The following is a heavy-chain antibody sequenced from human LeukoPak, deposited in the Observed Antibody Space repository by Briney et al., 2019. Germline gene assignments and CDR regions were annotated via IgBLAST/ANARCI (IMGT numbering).Heavy chain of an antibody. CDR1: GFTFDDYA. D-gene: IGHD2-15*01. CDR3: AKDRSGGSFPKYGMDV. J-gene: IGHJ6*02. V-gene: IGHV3-9*01. CDR2: ISWNSGSI. Sequence: SLRLSCAASGFTFDDYAMHWVRQAPGKGLEWVSGISWNSGSIGYADSMKGRFTISRDNAKNSLYLQMNSLRAEDTALYYCAKDRSGGSFPKYGMDVWGQGTTVTVSS.